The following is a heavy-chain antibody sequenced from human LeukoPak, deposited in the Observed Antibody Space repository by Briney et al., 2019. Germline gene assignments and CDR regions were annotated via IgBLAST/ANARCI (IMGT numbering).Heavy chain of an antibody. CDR2: IYSSGST. V-gene: IGHV3-53*01. CDR3: ARALRDGWFDP. CDR1: GLTVSSNY. J-gene: IGHJ5*02. Sequence: GGSLRLSCAASGLTVSSNYMSWVRQAPGKGLEWVSVIYSSGSTYYTDSVKGRFTISRDNSKNTLYLQMNSLRAEDTAVYYCARALRDGWFDPWGLGTLVTVSS. D-gene: IGHD4-17*01.